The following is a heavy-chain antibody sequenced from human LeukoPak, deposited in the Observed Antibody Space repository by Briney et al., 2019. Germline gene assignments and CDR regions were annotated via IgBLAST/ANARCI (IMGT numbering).Heavy chain of an antibody. CDR1: GFTFSSNY. CDR3: ARGLYYYDSSGYLYF. CDR2: IYSDGST. J-gene: IGHJ4*02. Sequence: GGPLRLSCAASGFTFSSNYMSWVRQAPGKGLEWVSFIYSDGSTYYADSVKGRFTISRDNSKNTLYLQMNSLRAEDTAVYYCARGLYYYDSSGYLYFWGQGTLVTVSS. D-gene: IGHD3-22*01. V-gene: IGHV3-53*01.